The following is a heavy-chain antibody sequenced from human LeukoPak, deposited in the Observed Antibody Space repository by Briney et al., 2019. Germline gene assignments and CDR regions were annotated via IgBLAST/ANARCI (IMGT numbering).Heavy chain of an antibody. CDR3: GEGIKPGYYFDY. CDR2: IIRRGGS. J-gene: IGHJ4*02. D-gene: IGHD1-26*01. Sequence: SETLSLTCAVYGGSFSDYYWSWIRQAPGKGLEWIGEIIRRGGSNYIPSLKSRATMSIDTSNNQFSLKLRSATAADTAVYFCGEGIKPGYYFDYWGQGTLVTVSS. V-gene: IGHV4-34*12. CDR1: GGSFSDYY.